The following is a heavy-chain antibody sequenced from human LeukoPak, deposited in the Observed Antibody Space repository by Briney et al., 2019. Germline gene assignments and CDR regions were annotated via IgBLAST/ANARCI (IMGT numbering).Heavy chain of an antibody. V-gene: IGHV3-30*18. CDR2: ISYDGSNK. CDR3: AKEGRYYDILTGHFDY. D-gene: IGHD3-9*01. CDR1: GFTFSSYW. J-gene: IGHJ4*02. Sequence: GGSLRLSCAASGFTFSSYWMSWVRQAPGKGLEWVAVISYDGSNKYYADSVKGRFTISRDNSKNTLYLQMNSLRAEDTAVYYCAKEGRYYDILTGHFDYWGQGTLVTVSS.